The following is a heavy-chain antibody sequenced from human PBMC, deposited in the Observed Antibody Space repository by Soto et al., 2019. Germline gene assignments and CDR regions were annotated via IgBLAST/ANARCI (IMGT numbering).Heavy chain of an antibody. CDR2: ISSSSSYI. CDR3: ARAPPSYDSSGYYFGSPIDY. CDR1: GFTFSSYS. V-gene: IGHV3-21*01. Sequence: GGSLRLSCAASGFTFSSYSMNWVRPAPGKGLEWVSSISSSSSYIYYADSVKGRFTISRDNAKNSLYLQMNSLRAEDTAVYYCARAPPSYDSSGYYFGSPIDYWGQGTLVTVSS. D-gene: IGHD3-22*01. J-gene: IGHJ4*02.